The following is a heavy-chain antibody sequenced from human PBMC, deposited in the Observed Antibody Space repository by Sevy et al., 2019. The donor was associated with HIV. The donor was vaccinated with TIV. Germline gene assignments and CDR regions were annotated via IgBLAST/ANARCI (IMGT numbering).Heavy chain of an antibody. J-gene: IGHJ4*02. CDR2: TYYRSKWFN. D-gene: IGHD3-22*01. V-gene: IGHV6-1*01. Sequence: SQTLSLTCAISGDSVSTNSAAWNWIRQSPSSGLEWLGRTYYRSKWFNDYAVSVKSRITINPDTSKNQFSLHLNSVTPEDTAVYYCARGVSLYYDISGYLFDYWGQGTLVTVSS. CDR3: ARGVSLYYDISGYLFDY. CDR1: GDSVSTNSAA.